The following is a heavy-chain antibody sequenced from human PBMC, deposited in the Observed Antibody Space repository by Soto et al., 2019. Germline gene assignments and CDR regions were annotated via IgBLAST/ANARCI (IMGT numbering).Heavy chain of an antibody. CDR3: ASSLRGVDYYDSSCYYPLDY. J-gene: IGHJ4*02. V-gene: IGHV1-69*06. CDR2: IIPIFGTA. Sequence: ASVQVSCKASVGTFSRYALSWVRPAPGQGREWMGGIIPIFGTANYAQKFQGRVTITADTSISTAYMELSRLRSDDTAVYYCASSLRGVDYYDSSCYYPLDYWGQGTLVTAPQ. D-gene: IGHD3-22*01. CDR1: VGTFSRYA.